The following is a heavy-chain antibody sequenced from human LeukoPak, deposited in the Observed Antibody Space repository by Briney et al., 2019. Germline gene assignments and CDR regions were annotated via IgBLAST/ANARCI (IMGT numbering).Heavy chain of an antibody. CDR1: GFTFKNYA. V-gene: IGHV3-23*01. J-gene: IGHJ4*02. CDR3: AKASWVSNVDALL. Sequence: GGSLRLSCAAVGFTFKNYAMSWVRQSPARGLEWVSSLRGDGETFYADSVKGRFTLSRDHSRNTVFLQLNNLRVEDTAIYYCAKASWVSNVDALLWGQGTVVTVSS. D-gene: IGHD2-21*01. CDR2: LRGDGET.